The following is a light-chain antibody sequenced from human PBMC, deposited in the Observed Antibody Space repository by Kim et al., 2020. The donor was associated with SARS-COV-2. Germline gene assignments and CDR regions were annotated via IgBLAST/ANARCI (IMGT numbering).Light chain of an antibody. J-gene: IGLJ3*02. CDR2: DVS. CDR1: SSDVGVYNY. V-gene: IGLV2-14*03. CDR3: SSYTSSSTWV. Sequence: QSALTQPASVSGSPGQSITISCTGTSSDVGVYNYVSWYQQHPGKAPKLMIYDVSNRPSGVSNRFSGSKSGNTASLTISGLQAEDEADYYCSSYTSSSTWVFGGGTQLTVL.